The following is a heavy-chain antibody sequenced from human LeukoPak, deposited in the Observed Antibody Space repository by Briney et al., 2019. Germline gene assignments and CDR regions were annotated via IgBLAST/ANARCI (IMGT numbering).Heavy chain of an antibody. CDR1: GYTLTELS. D-gene: IGHD6-13*01. Sequence: ASVKVSCKVSGYTLTELSMHWVRQAPGKGLEWMGGFDPEDGETIYAQKFQGRVTMTEDTSTDTAYMELSSLRSEDTAVYYCATEIAAGTLRAFDIWGQGTMVTVSS. CDR2: FDPEDGET. V-gene: IGHV1-24*01. J-gene: IGHJ3*02. CDR3: ATEIAAGTLRAFDI.